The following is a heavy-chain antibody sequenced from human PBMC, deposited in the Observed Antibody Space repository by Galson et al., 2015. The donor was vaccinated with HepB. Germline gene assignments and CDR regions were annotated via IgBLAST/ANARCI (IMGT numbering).Heavy chain of an antibody. CDR1: GGTFSSYA. V-gene: IGHV1-69*13. J-gene: IGHJ6*02. CDR3: ARYAEDSSGYYIIYYYYGMDV. CDR2: IIPIFGTA. D-gene: IGHD3-22*01. Sequence: SVKVSCKASGGTFSSYAISWVRQAPGQGLEWMGGIIPIFGTANYAQKFQGRVTITADESTSTAYMELSSLRSEDTAVYYCARYAEDSSGYYIIYYYYGMDVWGQGTTVTVSS.